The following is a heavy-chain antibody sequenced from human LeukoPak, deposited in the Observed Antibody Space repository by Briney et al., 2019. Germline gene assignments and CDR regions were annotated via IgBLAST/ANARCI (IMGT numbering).Heavy chain of an antibody. D-gene: IGHD2-15*01. CDR3: ARDYCSGGSCYSAPDWFDP. CDR2: VSSSSSYI. V-gene: IGHV3-21*01. J-gene: IGHJ5*02. Sequence: HGGSLRLSCAASGFTFSSYSMNWVRQAPGKGLEWVSSVSSSSSYIYYADSVKGRFTISRDNAKNSLYLQMNSLRAEDTAVYYCARDYCSGGSCYSAPDWFDPWGQGTLVTVSS. CDR1: GFTFSSYS.